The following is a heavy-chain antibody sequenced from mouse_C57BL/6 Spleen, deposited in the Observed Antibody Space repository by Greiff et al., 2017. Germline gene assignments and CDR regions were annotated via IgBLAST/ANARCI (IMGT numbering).Heavy chain of an antibody. CDR3: ARSNYYGSNAMDY. D-gene: IGHD1-1*01. CDR2: IYPGSGST. CDR1: GYTFTSYW. J-gene: IGHJ4*01. V-gene: IGHV1-55*01. Sequence: VQLQQPGAELVKPGASVKMSCKASGYTFTSYWITWVKQRPGQGLEWIGDIYPGSGSTNYNEKFKGKATLTVDTSSSTAYMQLSSLTSEDSAVYYCARSNYYGSNAMDYWGQGTSVTVSS.